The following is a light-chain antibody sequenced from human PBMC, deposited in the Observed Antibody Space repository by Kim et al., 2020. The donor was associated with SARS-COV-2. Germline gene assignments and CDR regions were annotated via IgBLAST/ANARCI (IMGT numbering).Light chain of an antibody. CDR3: QKYNSAPWT. CDR1: QGITNS. V-gene: IGKV1-27*01. J-gene: IGKJ1*01. CDR2: AAS. Sequence: GDRVTITCRASQGITNSLAWYQQKPGKVPQVLIYAASVLQSGVPSRFSGSGSGTDFTLTISSLQLEDVATYYCQKYNSAPWTFGQGTKL.